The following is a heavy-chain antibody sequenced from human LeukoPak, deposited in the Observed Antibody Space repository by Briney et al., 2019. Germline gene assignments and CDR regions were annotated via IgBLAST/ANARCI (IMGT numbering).Heavy chain of an antibody. Sequence: GGSLRLSCAASGFTFSDYTINWVRQAPGKGLEWVSGISGSGDDTPHADSVKGRFTISRDNSKNTLYLQMNNLRAEDTAVYYCAKRGSTAYSTPHFDFWGQGALVTVSS. J-gene: IGHJ4*02. D-gene: IGHD2-2*01. V-gene: IGHV3-23*01. CDR2: ISGSGDDT. CDR1: GFTFSDYT. CDR3: AKRGSTAYSTPHFDF.